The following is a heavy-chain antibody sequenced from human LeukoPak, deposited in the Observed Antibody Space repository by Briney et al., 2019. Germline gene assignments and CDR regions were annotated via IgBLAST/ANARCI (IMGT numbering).Heavy chain of an antibody. D-gene: IGHD3-9*01. CDR2: IKSKTDGGTT. CDR3: THDRYDILTGYPYYFDY. CDR1: GFTFSNAW. J-gene: IGHJ4*02. Sequence: PGGSLRLSCAASGFTFSNAWMSWVRQAPGKGLEWVGRIKSKTDGGTTDYAAPVKGRFTISRDDSKNTLYLQTNSLKTEDTAVYYCTHDRYDILTGYPYYFDYWGQGTLVTVSS. V-gene: IGHV3-15*01.